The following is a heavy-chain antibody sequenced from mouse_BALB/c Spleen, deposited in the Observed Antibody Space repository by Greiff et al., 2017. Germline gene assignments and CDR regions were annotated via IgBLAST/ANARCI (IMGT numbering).Heavy chain of an antibody. CDR1: GFSLTSYG. CDR3: ARDREGYYFDY. D-gene: IGHD3-3*01. CDR2: IWAGGST. J-gene: IGHJ2*01. Sequence: VMLVESGPGLVAPSQSLSITCTVSGFSLTSYGVHWVRQPPGKGLEWLGVIWAGGSTNYNSALMSRLSISKDNSKSQVFLKMNSLQTDDTAMYYCARDREGYYFDYWGQGTTLTVSS. V-gene: IGHV2-9*02.